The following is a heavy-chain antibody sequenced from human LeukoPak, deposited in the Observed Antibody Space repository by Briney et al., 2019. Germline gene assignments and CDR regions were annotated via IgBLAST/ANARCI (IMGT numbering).Heavy chain of an antibody. Sequence: ASVKVSCKASGYTFTIYGVTWVRQAPGQGLEWMGWISPYNGNTNYAQKLQGRVTMTTDTSTSTAYMELRSLRSDDTAVYYCATLEYCSGGSCYGSDFDYWGQGTLVTVSS. CDR2: ISPYNGNT. J-gene: IGHJ4*02. CDR3: ATLEYCSGGSCYGSDFDY. V-gene: IGHV1-18*01. CDR1: GYTFTIYG. D-gene: IGHD2-15*01.